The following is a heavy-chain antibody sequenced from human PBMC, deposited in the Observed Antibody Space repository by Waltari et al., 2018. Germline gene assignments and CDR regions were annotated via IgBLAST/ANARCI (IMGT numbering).Heavy chain of an antibody. CDR1: GGSISSGRYY. CDR3: ASGLLMDAFDI. V-gene: IGHV4-61*02. J-gene: IGHJ3*02. Sequence: QVQLQESGPGLVKPSQTLSLTCTVSGGSISSGRYYWSWIRQPAGKGLEWIGRIYTSGSTNYNPSLKSRVTISVDTSKNQFSLKLSSVTAADTAVYYCASGLLMDAFDIWGQGTMVTVSS. CDR2: IYTSGST.